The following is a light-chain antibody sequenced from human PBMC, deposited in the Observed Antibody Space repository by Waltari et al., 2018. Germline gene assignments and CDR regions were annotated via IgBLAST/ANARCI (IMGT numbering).Light chain of an antibody. CDR2: WAS. J-gene: IGKJ1*01. Sequence: DIVMTQSPDSLAVSLCERVTINCTSSQSVLYSSNSQNYLAWYQQKPGQPPKLLIYWASARESGVPDRFSGSESGTDFTLTISSLQAEDVAVYYCQQYYDIPWTFGQGTKVEIK. CDR1: QSVLYSSNSQNY. CDR3: QQYYDIPWT. V-gene: IGKV4-1*01.